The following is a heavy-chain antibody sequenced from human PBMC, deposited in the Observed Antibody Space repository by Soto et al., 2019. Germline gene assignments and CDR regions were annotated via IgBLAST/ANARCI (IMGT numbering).Heavy chain of an antibody. J-gene: IGHJ6*02. V-gene: IGHV3-48*03. Sequence: GGTLRLSCTASGVSFSSYEMNWVRQTPGKGLEWVSYTSSSGSTIYYADSVKGRFTISRDNAKNSLSLQMTSLRVEDTAVYYCARVFDFYAMDVWGQGTTVTVSS. D-gene: IGHD3-3*01. CDR3: ARVFDFYAMDV. CDR2: TSSSGSTI. CDR1: GVSFSSYE.